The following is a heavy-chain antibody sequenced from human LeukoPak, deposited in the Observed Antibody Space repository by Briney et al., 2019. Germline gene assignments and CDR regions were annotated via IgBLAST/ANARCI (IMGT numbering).Heavy chain of an antibody. D-gene: IGHD3-22*01. CDR3: ARGALYYYDSSGYYSGDPDAFDI. V-gene: IGHV3-33*01. J-gene: IGHJ3*02. Sequence: GGSLRLSCAASGFTFSSYGMHWARQAPAKGLEWVAVIWYDGSNKYYADSVKGRFTISRDNSKNTLYLQMNSLRAEDTAVYYCARGALYYYDSSGYYSGDPDAFDIWGQGTMVTVSS. CDR2: IWYDGSNK. CDR1: GFTFSSYG.